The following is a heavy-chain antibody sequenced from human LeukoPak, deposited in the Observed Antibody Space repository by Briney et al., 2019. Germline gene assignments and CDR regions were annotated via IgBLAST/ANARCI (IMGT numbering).Heavy chain of an antibody. CDR1: GYSFASYW. J-gene: IGHJ4*02. CDR3: ARLHTGTRYSSSWPTLDY. Sequence: PGESLKISCKGSGYSFASYWIGWVRQMPGKGLEGMVIIFPGDSDTRYSPSFQGQVTISADKPISTAYLQWSSLKASDTAMYYCARLHTGTRYSSSWPTLDYLGQGTLVTVSS. D-gene: IGHD6-13*01. V-gene: IGHV5-51*01. CDR2: IFPGDSDT.